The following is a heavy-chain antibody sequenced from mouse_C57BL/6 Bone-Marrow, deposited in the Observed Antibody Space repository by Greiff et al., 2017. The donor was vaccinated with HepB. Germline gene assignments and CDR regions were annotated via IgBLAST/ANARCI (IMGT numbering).Heavy chain of an antibody. J-gene: IGHJ4*01. CDR3: AKIYEYDDYAMDY. CDR1: GFSLTSYG. V-gene: IGHV2-5*01. Sequence: QVQLKESGPGLVQPSQSLSITCTVSGFSLTSYGVHWVRQSPGKGLEWLGVIWRGGSTDYNAAFMSRLSITKDNSKSQVFFKMNSLQADDTAIYYCAKIYEYDDYAMDYWGQGTSVTVSS. D-gene: IGHD2-4*01. CDR2: IWRGGST.